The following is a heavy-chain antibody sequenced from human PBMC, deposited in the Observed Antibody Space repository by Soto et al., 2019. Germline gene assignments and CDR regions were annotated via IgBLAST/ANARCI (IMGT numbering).Heavy chain of an antibody. J-gene: IGHJ3*02. CDR3: ARGGGVGVAGSAAFDM. V-gene: IGHV1-2*02. Sequence: QLHLVQSGAVVKKPGASVTVSCSASGYPVTAYYMHWVRQAPGRGLEWMGGINPATGAAKYTQTFLVRVPTARGTVASIVFMDLMGVTSEDTAVFCCARGGGVGVAGSAAFDMWGQGTLVTVSS. D-gene: IGHD3-3*01. CDR1: GYPVTAYY. CDR2: INPATGAA.